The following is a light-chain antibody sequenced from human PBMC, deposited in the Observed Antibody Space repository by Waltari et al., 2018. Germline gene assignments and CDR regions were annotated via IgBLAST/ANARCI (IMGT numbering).Light chain of an antibody. CDR1: QSFSRA. V-gene: IGKV3-20*01. Sequence: EIVLTQSPGTLSLSPGERATLSCRASQSFSRALAWYQQKPGQAPRLLIYAASSRATGIPDRFSGSGSGTDFSLTISRLEPEDFAVYYCQHYVRLPVTFGQGTKVEIK. CDR2: AAS. J-gene: IGKJ1*01. CDR3: QHYVRLPVT.